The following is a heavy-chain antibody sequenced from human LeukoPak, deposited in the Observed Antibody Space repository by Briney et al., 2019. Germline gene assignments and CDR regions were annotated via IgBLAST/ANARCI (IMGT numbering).Heavy chain of an antibody. Sequence: ASATVSCKASGYTFTSYDINWVRQATGQGLEWMGWMNPNSGNTGYAQKFQGRVTMTRNTSISTAYMELSSLRSEDTAVYYCARVARGPYCSGGSCYSEQYFQHWGQGTLVTVSS. CDR3: ARVARGPYCSGGSCYSEQYFQH. D-gene: IGHD2-15*01. J-gene: IGHJ1*01. CDR2: MNPNSGNT. CDR1: GYTFTSYD. V-gene: IGHV1-8*01.